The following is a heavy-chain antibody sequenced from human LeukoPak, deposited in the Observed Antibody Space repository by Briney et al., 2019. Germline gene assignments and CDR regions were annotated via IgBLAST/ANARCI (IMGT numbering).Heavy chain of an antibody. CDR3: ARHRNSNYVSDV. V-gene: IGHV4-34*01. J-gene: IGHJ6*02. Sequence: PSETLSLTCAVYGGSFSGYYWSWIRQPPGKGLEWIGEINHSGSTNYNPSLKSRVTISVDTSKNQFSLKLNSVTAADTAVYYCARHRNSNYVSDVWGQGTTVTVSS. CDR1: GGSFSGYY. D-gene: IGHD1-14*01. CDR2: INHSGST.